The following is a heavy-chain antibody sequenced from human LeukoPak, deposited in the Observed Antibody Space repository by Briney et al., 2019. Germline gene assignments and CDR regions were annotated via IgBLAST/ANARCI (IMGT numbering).Heavy chain of an antibody. CDR1: GFTFGDYA. V-gene: IGHV3-49*03. D-gene: IGHD4-17*01. J-gene: IGHJ4*02. Sequence: GGSLRLSCTASGFTFGDYAMSWIRQAPGKGLEWVGFIRSKAYGETADYAASVKGRFTISRDDSKAIAYLQMNSLKTEDTAVYHCTRADYGLDYWGRGTLVTVSS. CDR2: IRSKAYGETA. CDR3: TRADYGLDY.